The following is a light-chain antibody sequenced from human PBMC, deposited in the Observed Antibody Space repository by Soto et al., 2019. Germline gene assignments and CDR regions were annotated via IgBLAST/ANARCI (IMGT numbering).Light chain of an antibody. V-gene: IGKV1-39*01. CDR2: AAS. Sequence: DIQMTQSPSSLSASVGDRVTITCRASQSISSYLNWYQQKPGKAPNLLIYAASSLQSGVPSRFSGSGSGTDFTLTISSLQPKDFATYYCQQSYSTPRTFGGGTKVEIK. CDR1: QSISSY. CDR3: QQSYSTPRT. J-gene: IGKJ4*01.